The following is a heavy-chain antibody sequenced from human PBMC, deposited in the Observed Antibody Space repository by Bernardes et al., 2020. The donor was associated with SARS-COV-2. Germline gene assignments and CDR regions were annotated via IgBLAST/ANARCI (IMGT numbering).Heavy chain of an antibody. J-gene: IGHJ6*02. CDR1: GLTVTTTY. V-gene: IGHV3-53*01. CDR2: IYASGKT. CDR3: AASNSNVPTGYYYYYYGMDF. Sequence: GGSLRLSCAASGLTVTTTYMSWVRQAPGKGLEWVSIIYASGKTFHASSVKGRFAISTDYSKNTLYLQMNSLRTEDTAVYYCAASNSNVPTGYYYYYYGMDFWGQGTTVIVCS. D-gene: IGHD5-18*01.